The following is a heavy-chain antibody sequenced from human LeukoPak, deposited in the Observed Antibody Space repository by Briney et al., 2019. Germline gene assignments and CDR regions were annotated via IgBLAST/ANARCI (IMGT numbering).Heavy chain of an antibody. Sequence: KAGGSLRLSCAASAFTFSSYSMNWVRQAPGKGLEWVSSISSSSSYIYYADSVKGRFTISRDNAKNSLYLHMNSLRAEDTAVYYRARETSVVATGAFDCWGQGTLVTVSS. D-gene: IGHD5-12*01. CDR3: ARETSVVATGAFDC. V-gene: IGHV3-21*01. CDR1: AFTFSSYS. CDR2: ISSSSSYI. J-gene: IGHJ4*02.